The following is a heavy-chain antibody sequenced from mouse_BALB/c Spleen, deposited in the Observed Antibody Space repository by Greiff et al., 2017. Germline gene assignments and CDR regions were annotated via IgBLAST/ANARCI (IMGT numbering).Heavy chain of an antibody. D-gene: IGHD2-4*01. CDR2: INSNGGST. Sequence: EVQLVESGGGLVKLGGSLKLSCAASGFTFSSYYMSWVRQTPEKRLELVAAINSNGGSTYYPDTVKGRFTISRDNAKNTLYLQMSSLKSEDTALYYCARRGITTYGFAYWGQGTLVTVSA. J-gene: IGHJ3*01. V-gene: IGHV5-6-2*01. CDR1: GFTFSSYY. CDR3: ARRGITTYGFAY.